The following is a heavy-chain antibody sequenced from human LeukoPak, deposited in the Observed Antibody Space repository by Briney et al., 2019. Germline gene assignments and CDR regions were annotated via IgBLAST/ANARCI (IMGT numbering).Heavy chain of an antibody. CDR3: ARALGPYCSGGSCYGMDV. CDR2: IFSDGTT. D-gene: IGHD2-15*01. J-gene: IGHJ6*02. V-gene: IGHV3-53*01. Sequence: GGSLRLSCAASGFTVGSSFMTWVRQAPGKGLEWVSVIFSDGTTYYTDSVKGRFTISRDNSKNTLYLQMNSLRAEDTAVYYCARALGPYCSGGSCYGMDVWGQGTTVTVSS. CDR1: GFTVGSSF.